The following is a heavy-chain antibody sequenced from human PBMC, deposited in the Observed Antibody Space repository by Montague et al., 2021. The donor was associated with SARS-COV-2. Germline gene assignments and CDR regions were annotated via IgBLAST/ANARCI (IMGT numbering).Heavy chain of an antibody. CDR3: ARGAPTITMIVVVVTGAGWYFVL. J-gene: IGHJ2*01. D-gene: IGHD3-22*01. V-gene: IGHV4-34*01. CDR1: GGSFSDYY. CDR2: INHSGST. Sequence: SETLSLTCAVHGGSFSDYYWSWIRQAPGKGLEWIGEINHSGSTNYNPSLKSRVTISVDTSKNQFSLKLSSVTAADTAVYYCARGAPTITMIVVVVTGAGWYFVLWGRGTLVSVSA.